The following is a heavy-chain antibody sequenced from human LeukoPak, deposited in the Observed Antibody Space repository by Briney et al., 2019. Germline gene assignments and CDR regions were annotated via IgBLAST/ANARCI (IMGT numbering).Heavy chain of an antibody. D-gene: IGHD5-12*01. J-gene: IGHJ6*02. CDR1: GFTFSSYG. CDR3: AKKISGYDYNYYYGMDV. CDR2: IGGGDGST. Sequence: GGSLRLSCAASGFTFSSYGMSWVRQAPGKGLEWVSTIGGGDGSTYHADSVKGRFTISRDDSKNTLYLQMNSLRAEDTAVYYCAKKISGYDYNYYYGMDVWGQGTTVTVSS. V-gene: IGHV3-23*01.